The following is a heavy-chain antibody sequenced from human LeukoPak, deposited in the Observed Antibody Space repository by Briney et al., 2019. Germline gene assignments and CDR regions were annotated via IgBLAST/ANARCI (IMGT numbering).Heavy chain of an antibody. CDR2: INPNSGGT. CDR1: GGTFSSYA. CDR3: ATIAAAGTEIDY. D-gene: IGHD6-13*01. J-gene: IGHJ4*02. V-gene: IGHV1-2*06. Sequence: GSSVKVSCKASGGTFSSYAISWVRQAPGQGLEWMGRINPNSGGTNYAQKFQGRVTMTRDTSISTAYMELSRLRSDDTAVYYCATIAAAGTEIDYWGQGTLVTVSS.